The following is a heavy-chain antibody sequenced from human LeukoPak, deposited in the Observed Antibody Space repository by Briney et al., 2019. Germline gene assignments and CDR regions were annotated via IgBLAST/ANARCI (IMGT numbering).Heavy chain of an antibody. CDR1: GGSISSYY. D-gene: IGHD3-16*01. V-gene: IGHV4-4*07. CDR3: ARSLGAYYYYYMDV. Sequence: PSETLSLTCTVSGGSISSYYWRWIRQPAGKGLEWIGRIYTSGSTNYNPSLKSRVTMSVDTSKNQFSLKLSSVTAADTAVYYCARSLGAYYYYYMDVWGKGTTVTVSS. J-gene: IGHJ6*03. CDR2: IYTSGST.